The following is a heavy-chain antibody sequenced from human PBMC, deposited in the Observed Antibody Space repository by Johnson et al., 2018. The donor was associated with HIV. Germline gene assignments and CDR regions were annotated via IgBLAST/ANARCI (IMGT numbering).Heavy chain of an antibody. CDR3: ARAKLGGVFDL. J-gene: IGHJ3*01. Sequence: VQLVESGGGLVQPGGSLRLSCAASGFTFSSYWMSWVRQAPGKGLEWVSVIYSGGTTYYGGSVMGRFTIPRDNSNNTVYLQMNSLGAEDTAVDYCARAKLGGVFDLWGQGTMVTVSS. D-gene: IGHD2-8*02. CDR1: GFTFSSYW. CDR2: IYSGGTT. V-gene: IGHV3-66*01.